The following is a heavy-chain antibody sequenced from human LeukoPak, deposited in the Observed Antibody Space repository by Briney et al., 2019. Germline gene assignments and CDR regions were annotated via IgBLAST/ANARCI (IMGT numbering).Heavy chain of an antibody. J-gene: IGHJ6*02. D-gene: IGHD6-19*01. V-gene: IGHV3-30-3*01. Sequence: GRSLRLSCAASGFTFSSYAMHWVRQAPGKGLEWVAVISYDGSNKYYADSVKGRFTISRDNSKNTLYLQMNSLRAEDTAVYYCARDIAVAHSDYYYYYGMDVWGQGTTVTVSS. CDR2: ISYDGSNK. CDR3: ARDIAVAHSDYYYYYGMDV. CDR1: GFTFSSYA.